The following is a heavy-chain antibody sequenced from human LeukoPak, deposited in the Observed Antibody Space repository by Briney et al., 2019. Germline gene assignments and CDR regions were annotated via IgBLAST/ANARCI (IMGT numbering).Heavy chain of an antibody. J-gene: IGHJ4*02. CDR3: ARDDYGDYDYFDY. CDR1: GFTFSSYW. CDR2: ISSSSSYI. D-gene: IGHD4-17*01. V-gene: IGHV3-21*04. Sequence: GGSLRLSCAASGFTFSSYWMHWVRQAPGKGLEWVSSISSSSSYIYYADSVKGRFTISRDNAKNSLYLQMNSLRAEDTAVYYCARDDYGDYDYFDYWGQGTLVTVSS.